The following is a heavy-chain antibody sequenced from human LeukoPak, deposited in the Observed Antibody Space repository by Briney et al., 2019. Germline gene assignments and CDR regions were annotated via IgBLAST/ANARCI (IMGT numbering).Heavy chain of an antibody. CDR1: GGSFSGYY. Sequence: PSETLSLTCAVYGGSFSGYYWSWLRQPPGKGLEWIGEINHSGSTNYNPPLKSRVTISVDTSKNQFSLKLSSVTAADTAVYYCARVSVDTAKDYWGQGTLVTVSS. D-gene: IGHD5-18*01. CDR2: INHSGST. V-gene: IGHV4-34*01. CDR3: ARVSVDTAKDY. J-gene: IGHJ4*02.